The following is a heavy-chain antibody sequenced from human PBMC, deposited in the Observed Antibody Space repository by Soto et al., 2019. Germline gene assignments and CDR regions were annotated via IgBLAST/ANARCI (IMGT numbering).Heavy chain of an antibody. CDR2: ISWNSGSI. V-gene: IGHV3-9*01. Sequence: GGSLRLSCAAPGFTFDDYAMHWVRQAPGKGLEWVSGISWNSGSIGYADSVKGRFTISRDNAKNSLYLQMNSLRAEDTALYYCAKDITLYSSSWYTFDYWGQGTLVTVSS. CDR3: AKDITLYSSSWYTFDY. J-gene: IGHJ4*02. CDR1: GFTFDDYA. D-gene: IGHD6-13*01.